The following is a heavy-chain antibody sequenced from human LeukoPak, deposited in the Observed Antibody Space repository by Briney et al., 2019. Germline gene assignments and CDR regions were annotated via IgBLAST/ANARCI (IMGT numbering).Heavy chain of an antibody. Sequence: GGSLRLSCAASGFTFNTYTMNWVRQAPGKGLEWVSSISSSSSYIYYADSVKGRFTISRDNAKNSLYLQMNSLRAEDTAVYYCARAHTAMVTALSYYFDYWGQGTLVTVSS. CDR1: GFTFNTYT. V-gene: IGHV3-21*01. CDR3: ARAHTAMVTALSYYFDY. CDR2: ISSSSSYI. D-gene: IGHD5-18*01. J-gene: IGHJ4*02.